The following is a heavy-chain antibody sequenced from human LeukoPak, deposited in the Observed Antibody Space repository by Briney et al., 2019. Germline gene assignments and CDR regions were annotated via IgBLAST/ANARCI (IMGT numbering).Heavy chain of an antibody. J-gene: IGHJ4*02. V-gene: IGHV3-7*04. Sequence: GGSLRLSCAASGFTFSNYWMSWVRQAPGKGLEWVANIKHDGSDKYYVDSVKGRFTISRDNAKNSLYLQMNSLRAEDTAVYYCASDSSVLTKGAYWGQGTLVTVSS. D-gene: IGHD3-22*01. CDR3: ASDSSVLTKGAY. CDR1: GFTFSNYW. CDR2: IKHDGSDK.